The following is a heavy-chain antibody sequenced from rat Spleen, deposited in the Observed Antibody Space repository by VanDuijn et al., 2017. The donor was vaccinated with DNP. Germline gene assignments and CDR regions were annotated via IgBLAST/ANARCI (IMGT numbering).Heavy chain of an antibody. V-gene: IGHV5-22*01. CDR3: ATHNNYGFAY. CDR1: GFTFNDFY. CDR2: IRYAGDNK. D-gene: IGHD1-10*01. J-gene: IGHJ3*01. Sequence: EVQLVESGGGLVQPGRSLKLSCVASGFTFNDFYMAWVRQTPQKGLEWVASIRYAGDNKEYGDSGKGRFTISRDNAKNTQYLQMDSLRSEDTATYYCATHNNYGFAYWGQGTLVTVSS.